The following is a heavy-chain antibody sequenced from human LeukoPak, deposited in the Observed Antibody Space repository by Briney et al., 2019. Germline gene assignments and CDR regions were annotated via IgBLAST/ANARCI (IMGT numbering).Heavy chain of an antibody. CDR2: INSDGSST. Sequence: GGPLRLSCAASGFTFSSYWMHWVRQAPGKGLVWVSRINSDGSSTSYADSVKGRFTISRDNAKNTLYLQMNSLRAEDTAVYYCARELRGYCSSTSCSAVWFDPWGQGTLVTVSS. V-gene: IGHV3-74*01. J-gene: IGHJ5*02. D-gene: IGHD2-2*01. CDR1: GFTFSSYW. CDR3: ARELRGYCSSTSCSAVWFDP.